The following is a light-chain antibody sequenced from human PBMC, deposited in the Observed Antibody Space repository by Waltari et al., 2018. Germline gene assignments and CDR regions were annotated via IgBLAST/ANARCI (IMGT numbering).Light chain of an antibody. Sequence: QSALTQPASVSASPGQSLTISCTGSSSYVGGYTRVSWYPPHPGKAPKLMIYEVSNRPSGVSNRFSGSKSGNTASLTISGLQAEDEADYYCCSYSSSSTRYVCGTGTGVTV. V-gene: IGLV2-14*01. J-gene: IGLJ1*01. CDR1: SSYVGGYTR. CDR3: CSYSSSSTRYV. CDR2: EVS.